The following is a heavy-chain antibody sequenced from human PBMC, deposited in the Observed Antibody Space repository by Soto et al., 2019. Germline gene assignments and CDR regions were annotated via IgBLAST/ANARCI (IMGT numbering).Heavy chain of an antibody. CDR3: AREAGSGDYFDY. D-gene: IGHD1-26*01. Sequence: QVQLQESGPGLVKPSQTLSLTCTVSGGSISSTGYFWTWIRQHPGKGLEWIGYIFYSGSTFHNPSRKSRVTISVDTSKNHFSLELSSVTAADTAVYYCAREAGSGDYFDYWGQGTLVTVSS. V-gene: IGHV4-31*03. CDR1: GGSISSTGYF. CDR2: IFYSGST. J-gene: IGHJ4*02.